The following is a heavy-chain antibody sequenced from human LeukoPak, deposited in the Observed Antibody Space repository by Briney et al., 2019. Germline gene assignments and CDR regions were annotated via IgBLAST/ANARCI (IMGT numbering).Heavy chain of an antibody. CDR1: GYSISSGYY. V-gene: IGHV4-38-2*02. CDR2: IYHSGST. CDR3: ARRAYDSSGYYWDY. Sequence: SETLSLTCTVSGYSISSGYYWGWIRQPPGKGLEWIGSIYHSGSTYYNPSLKSRVSISVDTSKNQFSLKLSSVTAADTAVYYCARRAYDSSGYYWDYWGQGTLVTVSS. J-gene: IGHJ4*02. D-gene: IGHD3-22*01.